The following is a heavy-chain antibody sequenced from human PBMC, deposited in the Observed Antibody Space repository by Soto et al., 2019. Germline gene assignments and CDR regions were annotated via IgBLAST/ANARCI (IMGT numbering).Heavy chain of an antibody. Sequence: XETLRLSCTASGYTFSGSGLSWIRQAPGKGLEWVSYISSSSSTIYYADSVKGRFTISWDDAKNSLYLQINSLRAEDTAVFYFARDRVVTGGPVGRTTIYGMDVWGQGTMVTVSS. J-gene: IGHJ6*02. CDR1: GYTFSGSG. D-gene: IGHD2-2*01. CDR3: ARDRVVTGGPVGRTTIYGMDV. V-gene: IGHV3-11*01. CDR2: ISSSSSTI.